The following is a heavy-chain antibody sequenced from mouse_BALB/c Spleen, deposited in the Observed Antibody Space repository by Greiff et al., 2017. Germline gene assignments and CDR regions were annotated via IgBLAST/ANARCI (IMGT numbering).Heavy chain of an antibody. CDR3: ARGKLGSWFAY. CDR1: GFNIKDTY. Sequence: VQLKQSGAELVKPGASVKLSCTASGFNIKDTYMHWVKQRPEQGLEWIGRIDPANGNTKYDPKFQGKATITAYTSSNTAYLQLSSLTSEDTAVYYCARGKLGSWFAYWGQGTLVTVSA. V-gene: IGHV14-3*02. CDR2: IDPANGNT. J-gene: IGHJ3*01. D-gene: IGHD4-1*01.